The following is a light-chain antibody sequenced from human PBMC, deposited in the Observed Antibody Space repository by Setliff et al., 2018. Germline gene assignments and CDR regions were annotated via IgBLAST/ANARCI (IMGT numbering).Light chain of an antibody. CDR1: SSVAGAYDS. Sequence: QSALAQPRSVSGSPGQSVTISCTGTSSVAGAYDSFSWFQQHPGKAPKVIIYDVSERPSGVPDRFSGSKSGNTASLTTSGLQAEDEADYYCSSYAGNYIFVFGGGTKVTVL. J-gene: IGLJ2*01. CDR2: DVS. CDR3: SSYAGNYIFV. V-gene: IGLV2-11*01.